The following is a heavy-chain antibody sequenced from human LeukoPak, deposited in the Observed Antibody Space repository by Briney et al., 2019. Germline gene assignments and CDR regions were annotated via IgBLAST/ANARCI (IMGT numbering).Heavy chain of an antibody. D-gene: IGHD3-22*01. J-gene: IGHJ4*02. V-gene: IGHV3-74*01. Sequence: QPGGSLRLSCAASGFSFSTHWMHWVRQAPGKGLVYVAQIKSDGSATAYADSVKGPFTISRDNAKNTLYLEMSSLRAEDTAVYYCGSLTVVARDHWGQGTLVTVSS. CDR3: GSLTVVARDH. CDR1: GFSFSTHW. CDR2: IKSDGSAT.